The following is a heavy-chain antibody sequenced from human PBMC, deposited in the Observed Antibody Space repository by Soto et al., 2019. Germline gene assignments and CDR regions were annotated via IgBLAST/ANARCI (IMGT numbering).Heavy chain of an antibody. J-gene: IGHJ4*02. CDR2: IYYSGST. D-gene: IGHD3-10*01. V-gene: IGHV4-30-4*01. CDR1: GGSISSGDYY. Sequence: PSETLSLTCTVSGGSISSGDYYWSWIRQPPGKGLEWIGYIYYSGSTYYNPSLKSRVTISVDTSKNQFSLKLSSVTAADTAVYYCARRLLLWFGEAARDYFDYWGQGTLVTVS. CDR3: ARRLLLWFGEAARDYFDY.